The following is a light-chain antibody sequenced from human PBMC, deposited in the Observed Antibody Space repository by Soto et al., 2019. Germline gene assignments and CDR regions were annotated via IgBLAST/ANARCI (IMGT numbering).Light chain of an antibody. CDR3: QQRSNWPHLSIT. V-gene: IGKV3-11*01. CDR1: QSVSSY. J-gene: IGKJ5*01. Sequence: EIVLTQSPATLSLSPGERATLSCRASQSVSSYLAWYQQKPGQAPRLLIYDASNRATGIPARFSGSGSGTDFTLTISSLEPEDFAVYYCQQRSNWPHLSITFGQGTRLEIK. CDR2: DAS.